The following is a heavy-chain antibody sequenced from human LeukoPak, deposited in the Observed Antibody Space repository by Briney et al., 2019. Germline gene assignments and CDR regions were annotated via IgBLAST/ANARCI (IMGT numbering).Heavy chain of an antibody. D-gene: IGHD3-10*01. CDR1: GGSISSYY. J-gene: IGHJ4*02. CDR2: IYYSVST. Sequence: SETLSLTCTVSGGSISSYYWSWIRQPPGKGLEWIGYIYYSVSTNYNPSLKSRVTISVDTSKNQFSLKLSSVTAADTAVYYCASSQIGVRGVILFDYWGQGTLVTVSS. CDR3: ASSQIGVRGVILFDY. V-gene: IGHV4-59*01.